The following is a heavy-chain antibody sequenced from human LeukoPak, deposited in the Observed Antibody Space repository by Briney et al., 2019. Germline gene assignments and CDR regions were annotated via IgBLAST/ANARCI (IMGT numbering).Heavy chain of an antibody. D-gene: IGHD2-21*01. CDR2: IFYSGST. Sequence: NASETLSLTCTVSGGSISTSNYYWGWIRQPPGKGLEWIGNIFYSGSTYYSPSLKSRVTISLDTSRNQFSLKLNSVTAADTAVYYCARALAGHFGGFYFGYWGQGALVTVSS. J-gene: IGHJ4*02. V-gene: IGHV4-39*07. CDR1: GGSISTSNYY. CDR3: ARALAGHFGGFYFGY.